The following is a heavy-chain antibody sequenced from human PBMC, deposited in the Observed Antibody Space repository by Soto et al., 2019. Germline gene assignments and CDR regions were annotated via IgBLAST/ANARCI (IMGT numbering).Heavy chain of an antibody. D-gene: IGHD6-19*01. CDR3: VRGNGVALADPFDH. V-gene: IGHV3-9*01. CDR1: GFTFDDYA. Sequence: EVQLVESGGGLVQPGRSLRLSCAGAGFTFDDYAMHWVRQAPGKGLEWVSGISWHSGDIGYADSVKGRVTISRDNARNSLSLQINTMRADDTALYRCVRGNGVALADPFDHWGQGTLVTVSS. J-gene: IGHJ4*02. CDR2: ISWHSGDI.